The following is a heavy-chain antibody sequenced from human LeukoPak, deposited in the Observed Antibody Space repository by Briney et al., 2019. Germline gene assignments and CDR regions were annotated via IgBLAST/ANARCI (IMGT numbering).Heavy chain of an antibody. CDR2: IYHSGST. Sequence: SETLSLTCTVSGYSISSGYYWGWIRQPPGKGLEWIGSIYHSGSTYYNPSLKSRVTISVDTSKNQFSLKLSSVTAADTAVYYCARRTLITYYYGSGSYYMWDYWGQGTLVTVSS. CDR1: GYSISSGYY. D-gene: IGHD3-10*01. J-gene: IGHJ4*02. V-gene: IGHV4-38-2*02. CDR3: ARRTLITYYYGSGSYYMWDY.